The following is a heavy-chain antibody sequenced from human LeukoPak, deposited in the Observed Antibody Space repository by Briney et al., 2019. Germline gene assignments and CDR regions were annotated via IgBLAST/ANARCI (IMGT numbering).Heavy chain of an antibody. CDR2: ISTSGGLSSI. CDR3: ARGIYRYDSGHYDMDV. V-gene: IGHV3-21*01. Sequence: GGSLRLSCAASGFIFSSFSVNWVRQAPGKGLEWVSSISTSGGLSSIYYADSVKGRFTISRDNAKNSLYLQMNSLGAEDTAVYYCARGIYRYDSGHYDMDVWGQGTTVTVSS. J-gene: IGHJ6*02. CDR1: GFIFSSFS. D-gene: IGHD5-18*01.